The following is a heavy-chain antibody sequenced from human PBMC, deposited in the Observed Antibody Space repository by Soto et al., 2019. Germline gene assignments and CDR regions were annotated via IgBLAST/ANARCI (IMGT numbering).Heavy chain of an antibody. Sequence: QVQLVQSGAEVKKPGASVKVSCKTSGYTFTYYGISWVRQAPGQGLEWMGWINGYNGNTNYAQKRQGRVTMTTDTSTSIAYMELESLSSDDTAVYYCARAIPAGYGYTALDYWGQGILVTVSS. CDR2: INGYNGNT. V-gene: IGHV1-18*01. CDR1: GYTFTYYG. CDR3: ARAIPAGYGYTALDY. J-gene: IGHJ4*02. D-gene: IGHD5-18*01.